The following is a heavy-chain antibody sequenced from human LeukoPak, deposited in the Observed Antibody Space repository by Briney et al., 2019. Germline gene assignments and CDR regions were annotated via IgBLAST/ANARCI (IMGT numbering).Heavy chain of an antibody. Sequence: GESLKISCKGSGYSFTSYWIGWVGQMPGKGLEWMGIIYPGDSDTRYSPSFQGQVTISADTSSSTAYLQWSSLKASNTAIYYCARGAYRTSWFDPWGQGTQVTVSS. CDR1: GYSFTSYW. CDR3: ARGAYRTSWFDP. J-gene: IGHJ5*02. CDR2: IYPGDSDT. V-gene: IGHV5-51*01. D-gene: IGHD2-2*01.